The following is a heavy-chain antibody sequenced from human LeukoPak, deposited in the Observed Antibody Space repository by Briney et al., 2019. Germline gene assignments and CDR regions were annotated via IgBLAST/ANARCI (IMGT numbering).Heavy chain of an antibody. CDR2: IYTSGST. CDR1: GGSISSYY. CDR3: AREGGYSSSWYRRVLAWFDP. Sequence: SETLFLTCTVSGGSISSYYWSWIRQPAGKGLERIGRIYTSGSTNYNASLKSRVSMSVDTSKNQFSLKLSSVTAADTAVYYCAREGGYSSSWYRRVLAWFDPWGQGTLVTVSS. V-gene: IGHV4-4*07. D-gene: IGHD6-13*01. J-gene: IGHJ5*02.